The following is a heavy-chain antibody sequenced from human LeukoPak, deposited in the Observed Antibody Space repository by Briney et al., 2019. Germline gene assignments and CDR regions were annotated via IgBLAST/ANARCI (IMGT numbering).Heavy chain of an antibody. CDR2: ISTYHGTT. Sequence: ASVKVSCKASGYSFTTYGISWVRQAPGQGLEWMGWISTYHGTTNYAQKFQDRVTMTTDTSTSTAYMELRSLRSDDTAVYYCARENDFWSGYSYWGQGTLVTVSS. D-gene: IGHD3-3*01. CDR3: ARENDFWSGYSY. V-gene: IGHV1-18*04. J-gene: IGHJ4*02. CDR1: GYSFTTYG.